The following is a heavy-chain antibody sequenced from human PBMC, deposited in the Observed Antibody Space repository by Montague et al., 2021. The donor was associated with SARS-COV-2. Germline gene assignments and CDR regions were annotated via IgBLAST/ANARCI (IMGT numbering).Heavy chain of an antibody. Sequence: SETLSLTCSVSGVSITNYYWSWIRQFPGKELEWIGSVSNTGSTNKNPSLMSRVTISRDTSCGQVSMRLRSVTAADTAFYFCARIVRGFWRDLVVFDFWGPGTLVTVSS. D-gene: IGHD3-3*01. CDR2: VSNTGST. CDR3: ARIVRGFWRDLVVFDF. V-gene: IGHV4-59*12. CDR1: GVSITNYY. J-gene: IGHJ3*01.